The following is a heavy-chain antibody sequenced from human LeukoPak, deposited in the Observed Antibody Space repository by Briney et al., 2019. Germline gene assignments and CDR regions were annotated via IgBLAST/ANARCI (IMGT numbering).Heavy chain of an antibody. Sequence: PGGSLRLSCAASGFTFSSYAMSRVRQAPGKGLEWVSAISGSGGSTYYADSVKGRFTISRDNSKNTLYLQMNSLRAEDTAVYYCAKVGYYDILTGYSYYFDYWGQGTLVTVSS. CDR2: ISGSGGST. J-gene: IGHJ4*02. D-gene: IGHD3-9*01. CDR1: GFTFSSYA. CDR3: AKVGYYDILTGYSYYFDY. V-gene: IGHV3-23*01.